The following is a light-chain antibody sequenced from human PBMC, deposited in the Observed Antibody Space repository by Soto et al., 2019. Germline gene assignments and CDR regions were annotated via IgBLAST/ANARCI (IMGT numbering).Light chain of an antibody. J-gene: IGKJ4*01. V-gene: IGKV3-11*01. Sequence: DIVMTQSPATLSVSPGEGATLSCRASQSVSSNLAWYQQKPGQAPRLLIYDASNRATGIPARFSGSGSGTDFTLTISSLEPEDFAVYYCQQRSNWPLTFGGGTKVDIK. CDR1: QSVSSN. CDR2: DAS. CDR3: QQRSNWPLT.